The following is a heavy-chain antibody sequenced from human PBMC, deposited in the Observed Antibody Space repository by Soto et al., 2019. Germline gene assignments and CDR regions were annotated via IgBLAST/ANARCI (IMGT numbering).Heavy chain of an antibody. D-gene: IGHD2-2*01. CDR1: GDSISSGGYY. J-gene: IGHJ5*02. CDR2: IFYSGYS. Sequence: QVQLQESGPGLVKPSQTLSLTCTVSGDSISSGGYYWSWIRQSPGKGLEWIGYIFYSGYSYYNPSLKIRLFISVETSKNHFSLRPISVTAADTDVYYCALLNPMVGVPTAMGWFDPLGQGALVTVSS. V-gene: IGHV4-31*03. CDR3: ALLNPMVGVPTAMGWFDP.